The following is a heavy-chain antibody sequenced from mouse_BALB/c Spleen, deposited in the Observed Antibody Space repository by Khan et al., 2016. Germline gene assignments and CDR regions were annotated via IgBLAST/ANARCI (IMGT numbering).Heavy chain of an antibody. CDR1: GYTFTNYY. CDR3: ARDGNYDS. Sequence: QVQLQQSGPELVKPGASVRISCKAAGYTFTNYYIHWVKQRPGQGLEWIGWIYPGNVNTKYNEKFKGKATLTADKSSSTAYMQLSSLTSDDSAVYFCARDGNYDSWGQGTTLTVSS. J-gene: IGHJ2*01. CDR2: IYPGNVNT. D-gene: IGHD2-1*01. V-gene: IGHV1S56*01.